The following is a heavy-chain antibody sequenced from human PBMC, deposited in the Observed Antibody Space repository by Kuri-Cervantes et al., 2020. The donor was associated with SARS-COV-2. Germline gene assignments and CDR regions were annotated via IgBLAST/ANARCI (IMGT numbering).Heavy chain of an antibody. CDR1: GFTFSTYS. CDR3: AGYYYDSRTFDI. V-gene: IGHV3-48*01. CDR2: ISSSSSTI. Sequence: GGSLRLSCAASGFTFSTYSMNWVRQAPGEGLEWLSYISSSSSTIHYADSVKGRFTISRDNAKNSLYLQMNSLRAEDTAVYYCAGYYYDSRTFDIWGQGTMVTVSS. J-gene: IGHJ3*02. D-gene: IGHD3-22*01.